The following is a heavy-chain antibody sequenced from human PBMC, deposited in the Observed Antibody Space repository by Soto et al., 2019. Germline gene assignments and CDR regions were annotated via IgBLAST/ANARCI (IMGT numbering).Heavy chain of an antibody. CDR2: IYYSGST. J-gene: IGHJ4*02. D-gene: IGHD3-22*01. V-gene: IGHV4-31*03. CDR1: GGSISSGGYY. Sequence: SETLSLTCTVSGGSISSGGYYWSWIRQHPGKGLEWIGYIYYSGSTYYNPSLKSRVTISVDTSKNQFSLKLSSVTAADTAVYYCARGTIYDSSGYFAIPDYWGQGTLVTSPQ. CDR3: ARGTIYDSSGYFAIPDY.